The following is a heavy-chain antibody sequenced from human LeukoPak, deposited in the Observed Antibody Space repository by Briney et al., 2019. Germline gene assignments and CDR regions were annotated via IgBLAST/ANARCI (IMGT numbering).Heavy chain of an antibody. V-gene: IGHV1-3*01. CDR2: MNGANGDT. D-gene: IGHD3-16*01. CDR1: GYTFSGNV. Sequence: ASVKVSCKASGYTFSGNVMRWVRQAPGQRLEWMGWMNGANGDTKYSQRLQGRVTISRDTSANTVYMDLNSLTFEDTAVYYCATERLGDTWFDPWGQGTLVTVSS. CDR3: ATERLGDTWFDP. J-gene: IGHJ5*02.